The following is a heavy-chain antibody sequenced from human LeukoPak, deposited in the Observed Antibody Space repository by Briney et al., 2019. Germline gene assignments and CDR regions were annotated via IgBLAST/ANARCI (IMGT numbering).Heavy chain of an antibody. D-gene: IGHD3-10*01. CDR2: ISGSGGST. Sequence: GGSLRLSCAASGFTFSSYEMNWVRQAPGKGLEWVSAISGSGGSTYYADSVKGRFTISRDNSKNTLYLQMNSLRAEDTAVYYCARGFSKIDYWGQGTLVTVSS. V-gene: IGHV3-23*01. CDR1: GFTFSSYE. J-gene: IGHJ4*02. CDR3: ARGFSKIDY.